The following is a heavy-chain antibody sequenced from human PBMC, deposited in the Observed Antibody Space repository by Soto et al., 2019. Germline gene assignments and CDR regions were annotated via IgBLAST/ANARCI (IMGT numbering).Heavy chain of an antibody. Sequence: TAASCGSRVTWNSAASSWLRQSPSRGLEWLGRTYYRSRWYNDYALSVKSRITINPDTSKNQFSLQLKSVTPEDTAVYYCVRGIGYIDSWGQGTLVTVSS. CDR2: TYYRSRWYN. V-gene: IGHV6-1*01. CDR3: VRGIGYIDS. J-gene: IGHJ4*02. D-gene: IGHD3-3*01. CDR1: GSRVTWNSAA.